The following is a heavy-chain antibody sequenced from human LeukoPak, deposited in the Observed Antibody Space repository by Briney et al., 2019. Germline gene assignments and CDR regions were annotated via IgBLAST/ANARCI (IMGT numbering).Heavy chain of an antibody. CDR1: GFTFSSYW. D-gene: IGHD6-19*01. Sequence: GGSLRLSCAGSGFTFSSYWMSWVRQPPGKGLEWVANIKQDGSEKYYVDSLKGRFTISRDNAKNSLYLQMNSLRAEDTAVYYCARGSGYSSDNWFDPWGQGTLVTVSS. V-gene: IGHV3-7*04. CDR3: ARGSGYSSDNWFDP. J-gene: IGHJ5*02. CDR2: IKQDGSEK.